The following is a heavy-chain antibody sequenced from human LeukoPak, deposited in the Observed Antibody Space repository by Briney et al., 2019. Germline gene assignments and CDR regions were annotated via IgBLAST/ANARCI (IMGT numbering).Heavy chain of an antibody. V-gene: IGHV3-74*01. Sequence: GGSLRLSCAASGFTFSSYWMSWVRQAPGKGLEWVSRMNQDGSDTSYADSVKGRFTISRDNAKNTVYLQMNSLRAEDSAVCYCATVFGYWGQGTLVTVSS. CDR2: MNQDGSDT. J-gene: IGHJ4*02. CDR1: GFTFSSYW. CDR3: ATVFGY.